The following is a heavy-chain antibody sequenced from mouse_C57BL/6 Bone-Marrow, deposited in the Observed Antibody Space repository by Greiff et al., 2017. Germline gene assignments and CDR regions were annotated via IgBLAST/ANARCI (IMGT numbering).Heavy chain of an antibody. Sequence: QVQLQQSGAELARPGASVKLSCKASGYTFTSYGISWVKQRTGQGLEWIGEIYPRSGNTYYNEKFKGKATLTADKSSSTAYMALRSLTSEDSADYFCARRITTVVAGDYAMDYWGQGTSVTVSS. D-gene: IGHD1-1*01. J-gene: IGHJ4*01. CDR3: ARRITTVVAGDYAMDY. CDR1: GYTFTSYG. V-gene: IGHV1-81*01. CDR2: IYPRSGNT.